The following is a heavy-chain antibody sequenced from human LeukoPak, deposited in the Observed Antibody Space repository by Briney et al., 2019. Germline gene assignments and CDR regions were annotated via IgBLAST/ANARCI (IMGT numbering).Heavy chain of an antibody. Sequence: GGSLRLSCAGSGFPFSNYWMAWVRQAPGKGLEWVANMKEDGGEINYVDSVKGRFTISRDNAKNSLFLQMGSLRVEDTAVYYCARESTAGYNSSWYGFRNWGQGTLVSVSS. CDR2: MKEDGGEI. D-gene: IGHD6-13*01. J-gene: IGHJ1*01. CDR1: GFPFSNYW. CDR3: ARESTAGYNSSWYGFRN. V-gene: IGHV3-7*01.